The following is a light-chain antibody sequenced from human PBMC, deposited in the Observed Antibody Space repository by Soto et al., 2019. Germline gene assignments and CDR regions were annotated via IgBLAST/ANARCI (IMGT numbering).Light chain of an antibody. CDR2: GAS. J-gene: IGKJ1*01. CDR1: QSVSRSY. V-gene: IGKV3D-15*01. Sequence: EIVLTQSPGTLSLSPGERATLSCRASQSVSRSYLAWYQQKPGQAPRLLIYGASSRATGIPARFSGSGSGTEFTLTISSLQSEDFAVYYCQHYNNWPPWTFGQGTKVDIK. CDR3: QHYNNWPPWT.